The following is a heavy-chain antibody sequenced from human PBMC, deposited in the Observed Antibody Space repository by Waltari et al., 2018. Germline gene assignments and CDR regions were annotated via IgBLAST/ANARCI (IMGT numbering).Heavy chain of an antibody. J-gene: IGHJ4*02. Sequence: QVQLVQSGAEVKKPGASVNVSCQASGYTFANFHIHWVRQAPGHGLEWMGKINPSGGSAGYPQKFQGRVTMTRDTSTGTVYMELTSLTSEDTAVYFCARVPPGPYYFDYWGQGTLVTVSS. CDR2: INPSGGSA. CDR1: GYTFANFH. V-gene: IGHV1-46*01. CDR3: ARVPPGPYYFDY.